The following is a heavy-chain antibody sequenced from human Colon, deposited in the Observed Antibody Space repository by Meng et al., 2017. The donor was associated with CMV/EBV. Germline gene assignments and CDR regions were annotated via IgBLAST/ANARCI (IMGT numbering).Heavy chain of an antibody. CDR1: GGTFSSYS. Sequence: SVKVSCKASGGTFSSYSINWVRQAPGQGLEWMGWIISILDSPTYAQKFQGRVTITTDESTSTAYMELSSLRSEDTALYYCARGRGYYDNNGYNPNYHYGMDVWGQGTTVTVSS. D-gene: IGHD3-22*01. V-gene: IGHV1-69*05. CDR3: ARGRGYYDNNGYNPNYHYGMDV. J-gene: IGHJ6*02. CDR2: IISILDSP.